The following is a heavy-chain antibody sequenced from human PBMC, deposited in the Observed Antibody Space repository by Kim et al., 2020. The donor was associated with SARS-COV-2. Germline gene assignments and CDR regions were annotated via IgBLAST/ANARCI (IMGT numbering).Heavy chain of an antibody. J-gene: IGHJ6*01. V-gene: IGHV3-33*05. D-gene: IGHD1-1*01. Sequence: GGSLRLSCAASGFTFSSYGMHWVRQAPGKGLVWVSVISYDGSNKYYADSVKGRFTISRDNSKNTLFLQMNSLSAADTALYSFSLATSSPIPYY. CDR2: ISYDGSNK. CDR1: GFTFSSYG. CDR3: SLATSSPIPYY.